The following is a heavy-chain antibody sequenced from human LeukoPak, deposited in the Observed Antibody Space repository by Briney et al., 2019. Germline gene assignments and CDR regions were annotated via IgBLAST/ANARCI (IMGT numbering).Heavy chain of an antibody. J-gene: IGHJ4*02. CDR2: IYPGDSDT. D-gene: IGHD6-19*01. V-gene: IGHV5-51*01. CDR1: GYSFTSYW. CDR3: ARQPAGNTAAYDY. Sequence: NLGESLKISCTGSGYSFTSYWIGGVRQMPGKGLEWMGIIYPGDSDTRYSPSFQGQVTISADKSISTASLQWSSLKASDTAMYYCARQPAGNTAAYDYWGQGTLVTVSS.